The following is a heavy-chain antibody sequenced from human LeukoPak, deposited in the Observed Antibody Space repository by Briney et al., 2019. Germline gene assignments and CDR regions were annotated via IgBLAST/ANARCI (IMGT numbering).Heavy chain of an antibody. CDR3: ARRGYSSSWIDY. CDR2: IYYSGRT. J-gene: IGHJ4*02. D-gene: IGHD6-13*01. CDR1: GGSISSSSYY. Sequence: KPSETLSLTCTVSGGSISSSSYYWGWIRQPPGKGLEWIGSIYYSGRTYYNPSLKSRVTISVDTSKTQFSLKLSSETAADTAVYYCARRGYSSSWIDYWGQGTLVTVSS. V-gene: IGHV4-39*01.